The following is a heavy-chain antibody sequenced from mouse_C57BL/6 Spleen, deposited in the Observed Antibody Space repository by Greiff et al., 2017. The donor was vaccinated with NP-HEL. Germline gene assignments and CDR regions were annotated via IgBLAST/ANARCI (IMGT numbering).Heavy chain of an antibody. Sequence: QVQLQQPGAELVRPGTSVKLSCKASGYTFTSYWMHWVKQRPGQGLEWIGVIDPSDSYTNYNQKFKGKATLTVDTSSSTAYMQLSSLTSEDSAVYYCANGNPGYAMDYWGQGTSVTVSS. J-gene: IGHJ4*01. CDR3: ANGNPGYAMDY. V-gene: IGHV1-59*01. D-gene: IGHD2-1*01. CDR2: IDPSDSYT. CDR1: GYTFTSYW.